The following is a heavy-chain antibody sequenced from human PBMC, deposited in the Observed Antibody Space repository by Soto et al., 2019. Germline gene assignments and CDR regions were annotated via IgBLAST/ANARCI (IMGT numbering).Heavy chain of an antibody. Sequence: QVQLVQSGAEVKKPGASVKVSCKASGYTFTSYGISWVRQAPGQGLEWMGWISAYNGNTNYAQKLQGRVAMTTDTSTSTAYMELRSLRSDDTAVYYCAREGGGLRYFDWLFSSSYFDYWGQGTLVTVSS. D-gene: IGHD3-9*01. V-gene: IGHV1-18*01. CDR3: AREGGGLRYFDWLFSSSYFDY. J-gene: IGHJ4*02. CDR2: ISAYNGNT. CDR1: GYTFTSYG.